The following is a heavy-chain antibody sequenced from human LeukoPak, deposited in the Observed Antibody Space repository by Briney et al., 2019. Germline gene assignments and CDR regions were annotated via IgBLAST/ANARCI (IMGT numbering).Heavy chain of an antibody. V-gene: IGHV3-23*01. CDR3: AKGLAVAGHFDY. J-gene: IGHJ4*02. CDR2: ISGSGGST. D-gene: IGHD6-19*01. Sequence: GGSLRLSCAASGFTFSSHAMSWVRQAPGKGLEWVSAISGSGGSTYYADSVKGRFTISRDKSKNTLYLQMNSLRAEDTAVYYCAKGLAVAGHFDYWGQGTVVTVSS. CDR1: GFTFSSHA.